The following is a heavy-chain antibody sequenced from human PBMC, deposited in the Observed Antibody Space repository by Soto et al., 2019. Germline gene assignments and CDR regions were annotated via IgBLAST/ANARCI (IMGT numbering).Heavy chain of an antibody. Sequence: EVQLVESGGGLVKPGGSLRLSCAAAGFTFSDYSMNWVRQAPGKGLEWVSSISISSSYIYYADSVKGRFTISRDNAKNSLYLQMNSLRAEDTAVYYCARGTPRYYYYAMDVWGQGTTVTVSS. CDR1: GFTFSDYS. J-gene: IGHJ6*02. CDR3: ARGTPRYYYYAMDV. V-gene: IGHV3-21*01. CDR2: ISISSSYI.